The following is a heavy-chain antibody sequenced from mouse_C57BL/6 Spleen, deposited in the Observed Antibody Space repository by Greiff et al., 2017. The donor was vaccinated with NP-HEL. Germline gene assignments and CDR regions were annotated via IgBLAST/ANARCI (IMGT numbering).Heavy chain of an antibody. J-gene: IGHJ4*01. V-gene: IGHV5-4*01. CDR1: GFTFSSYA. CDR3: AREVAGAMDY. D-gene: IGHD1-1*01. Sequence: EVQLVESGGGLVKPGGSLKLSCAASGFTFSSYAMSWVRQTPEKRLEWVATISDGGSYTYYPDNVKGRFTISRDNAKNNLYLQMSHLKSEDTAMYYCAREVAGAMDYWGQGTSVTVSS. CDR2: ISDGGSYT.